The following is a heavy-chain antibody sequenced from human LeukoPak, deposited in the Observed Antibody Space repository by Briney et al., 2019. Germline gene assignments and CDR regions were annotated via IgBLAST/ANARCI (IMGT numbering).Heavy chain of an antibody. V-gene: IGHV1-46*01. CDR1: GYTFTSYY. J-gene: IGHJ6*03. D-gene: IGHD3-3*01. CDR3: ASGFGSDYYYYYYMDV. Sequence: ASVKVSCKASGYTFTSYYMHWVRQAPGQGLEWMGIINPSGGSTSYAQKFQGRVTMTRDTSTSTVYMELSSLRSEDTAVYYCASGFGSDYYYYYYMDVWGKGTTVTVSS. CDR2: INPSGGST.